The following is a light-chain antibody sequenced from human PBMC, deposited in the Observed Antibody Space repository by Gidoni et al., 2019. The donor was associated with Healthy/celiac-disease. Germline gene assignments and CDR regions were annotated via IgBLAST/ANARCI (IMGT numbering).Light chain of an antibody. CDR1: QSISSY. CDR3: RQSYSTPHT. Sequence: IQMTQSPSSLSASVGDRVTITCRASQSISSYLNWYQQKPGKAPKLLIYAASSLQSGVPSRFSGSGSGTDFTLTISSRQPEDFATYYCRQSYSTPHTFGQGTKLEIK. CDR2: AAS. J-gene: IGKJ2*01. V-gene: IGKV1-39*01.